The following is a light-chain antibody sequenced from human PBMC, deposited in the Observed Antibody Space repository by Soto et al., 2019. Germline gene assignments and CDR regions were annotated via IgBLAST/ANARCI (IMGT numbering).Light chain of an antibody. V-gene: IGKV3-20*01. CDR3: QQYGVTPPNT. J-gene: IGKJ4*01. CDR2: GAS. Sequence: EIVLTQSPGTLSLSPGERATLSCRASQIVSSTYLAWFQQKAGQAPRLLIYGASTRATGIPDGFSGSGSGTDFTLTISGLEPEDFALYYCQQYGVTPPNTFGGGTKVEV. CDR1: QIVSSTY.